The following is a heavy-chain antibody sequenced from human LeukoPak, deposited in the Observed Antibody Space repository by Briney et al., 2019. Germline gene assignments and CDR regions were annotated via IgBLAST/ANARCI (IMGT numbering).Heavy chain of an antibody. CDR1: GFTFSSYG. Sequence: PGGSLRLSCAASGFTFSSYGMHWVRQAPGNGLEWVAVISYDGSNKYYADSVKGRFTISRDNSKNTLYLQMNSLRAEDTAVYYCARDGGITIFGVVTLEYFFDYWGQGTLVTVSS. V-gene: IGHV3-30*03. D-gene: IGHD3-3*01. J-gene: IGHJ4*02. CDR2: ISYDGSNK. CDR3: ARDGGITIFGVVTLEYFFDY.